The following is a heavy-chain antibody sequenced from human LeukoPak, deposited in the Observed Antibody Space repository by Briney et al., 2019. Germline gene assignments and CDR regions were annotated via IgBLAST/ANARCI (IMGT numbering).Heavy chain of an antibody. D-gene: IGHD1-26*01. V-gene: IGHV1-2*02. J-gene: IGHJ4*02. CDR3: ARDGTLVGATSYYFDY. Sequence: ASVKVSCKASGYTFTGYYMHWVRQAPGQGLEWMGWINPNSGGTNYAQKFQGRVTMTRDTSTSTAYMELSRLRSDDTAVYYCARDGTLVGATSYYFDYWGQGTLVTVSS. CDR1: GYTFTGYY. CDR2: INPNSGGT.